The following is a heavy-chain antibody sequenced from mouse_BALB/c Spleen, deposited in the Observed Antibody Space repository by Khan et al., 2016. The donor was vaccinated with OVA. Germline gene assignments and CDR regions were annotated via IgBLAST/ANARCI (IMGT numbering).Heavy chain of an antibody. CDR1: GYTFTNYG. V-gene: IGHV9-3-1*01. CDR3: ARNGNNWYFDV. D-gene: IGHD2-1*01. CDR2: INTYTGEP. Sequence: QIQLVQSGPELKKPGETVKISCKASGYTFTNYGMNWVKQAPGKGLKWMGWINTYTGEPTYADDFKGRFAFSLETSASTAYLQINNLKTEDTATDFCARNGNNWYFDVWGAGTTVTVSS. J-gene: IGHJ1*01.